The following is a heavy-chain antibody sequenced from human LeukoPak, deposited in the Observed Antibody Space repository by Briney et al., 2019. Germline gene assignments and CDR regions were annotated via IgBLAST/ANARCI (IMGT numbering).Heavy chain of an antibody. J-gene: IGHJ4*02. CDR2: IKSDGSGT. V-gene: IGHV3-74*01. Sequence: PGGSLRLSCAASGFTFSSYWMHWVRQAPGKGLMWVSRIKSDGSGTSYADSVKGRFTISRDNAKNTLYLQMNSLRAEDTAVYYCARDRAYQLDYWGQGTLVTVSS. CDR3: ARDRAYQLDY. D-gene: IGHD2-2*01. CDR1: GFTFSSYW.